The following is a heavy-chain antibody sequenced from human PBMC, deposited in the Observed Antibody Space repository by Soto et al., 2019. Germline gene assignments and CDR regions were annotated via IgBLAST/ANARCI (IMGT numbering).Heavy chain of an antibody. D-gene: IGHD2-15*01. CDR1: GFAFTNAW. V-gene: IGHV3-15*01. J-gene: IGHJ5*02. Sequence: EVQLVESGGGLVKPGGSLRLSCAASGFAFTNAWMNWVRQAPGKGLEWVGRIRPKSDGGTADYAAPVKGRFTFSRDDSKNTLYLQMNSLKTEDTAVYFCTTDPPYWSGGSCHSGGFDPWGQGTLVTVSS. CDR2: IRPKSDGGTA. CDR3: TTDPPYWSGGSCHSGGFDP.